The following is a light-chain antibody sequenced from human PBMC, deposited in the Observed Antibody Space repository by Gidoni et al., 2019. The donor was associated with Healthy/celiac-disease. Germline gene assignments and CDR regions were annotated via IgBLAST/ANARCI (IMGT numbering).Light chain of an antibody. CDR2: DAS. V-gene: IGKV1-5*01. J-gene: IGKJ1*01. Sequence: DIQMTQSPSTLSASVGDRVTITCLASQSISSWLAWYQQKPGKAPKLLIYDASSLESGVPSRFSGSGSGTEFTLTISSLQPDDFATYYCQQYNSYPVGFGQGTKVEIK. CDR1: QSISSW. CDR3: QQYNSYPVG.